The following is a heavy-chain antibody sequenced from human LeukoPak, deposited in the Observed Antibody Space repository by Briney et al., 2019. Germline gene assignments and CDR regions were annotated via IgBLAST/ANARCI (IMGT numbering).Heavy chain of an antibody. CDR1: GFTFSSYA. V-gene: IGHV3-9*01. D-gene: IGHD3-10*01. CDR2: ISWNSGSI. J-gene: IGHJ4*02. CDR3: AKGTMVRGAYDY. Sequence: GGSLRLSCVASGFTFSSYAMHWVRQAPGKGLEWVSGISWNSGSIGYADSVKGRFTISRDNAKNSLYLQMNSLRAEDTALYYCAKGTMVRGAYDYWGQGTLVTVSS.